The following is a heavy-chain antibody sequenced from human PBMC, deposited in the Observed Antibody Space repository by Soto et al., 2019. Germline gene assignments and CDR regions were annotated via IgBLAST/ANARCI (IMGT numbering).Heavy chain of an antibody. Sequence: VQLQESGPGLVKPSGTLSLTCAVSGVSVSSDNSWSWVRQPPGKSLEWIGEVFHSGNANSNPSLKSLVTMSVDKSKNQFSLRLNSVTAADTAVYYCARRQRFDFWSSYSYSNHGLDVWGQGTKVAVSS. CDR2: VFHSGNA. V-gene: IGHV4-4*02. J-gene: IGHJ6*02. CDR1: GVSVSSDNS. D-gene: IGHD3-3*01. CDR3: ARRQRFDFWSSYSYSNHGLDV.